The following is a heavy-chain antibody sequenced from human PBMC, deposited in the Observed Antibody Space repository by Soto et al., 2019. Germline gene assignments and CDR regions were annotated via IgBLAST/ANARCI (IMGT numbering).Heavy chain of an antibody. V-gene: IGHV1-2*04. Sequence: QVQLVQSGAEVKKPGASVKVSCKASGYTFTGYYMHWVRQAPGQGLEWMGWINPNSGGTNYAQKFQGWVTMTRDTSISTAHMELSRLRSDDTAVYYCARDQGGSGDPDAFDIWGQGTMVTVSS. J-gene: IGHJ3*02. CDR3: ARDQGGSGDPDAFDI. CDR1: GYTFTGYY. CDR2: INPNSGGT. D-gene: IGHD6-19*01.